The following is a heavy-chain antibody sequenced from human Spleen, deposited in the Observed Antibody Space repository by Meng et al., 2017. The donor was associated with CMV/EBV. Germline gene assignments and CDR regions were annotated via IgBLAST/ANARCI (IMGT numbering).Heavy chain of an antibody. CDR3: AREDPYYYGMDV. Sequence: SETLSLTCSVSGFSISSGYYWGWIRQPPGKGLEWIGTIYHSGSTYYNPSLKSRVTISVETSKNQFSLRLTSVTAADTAVYYCAREDPYYYGMDVWGQGTTVTVSS. V-gene: IGHV4-38-2*02. CDR2: IYHSGST. J-gene: IGHJ6*02. CDR1: GFSISSGYY.